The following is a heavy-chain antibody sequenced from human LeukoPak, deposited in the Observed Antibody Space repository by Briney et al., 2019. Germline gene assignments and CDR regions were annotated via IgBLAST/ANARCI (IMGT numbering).Heavy chain of an antibody. Sequence: ASVKVSCKASGGTFSSYTISWVRQAPGQGLEWMGGIIPNFGTPNYAQKFQGRVTITADKSASTAYMELSSLRSEDTAVYYCARVLLTSANWFDPWGQGTLVTVSS. CDR1: GGTFSSYT. D-gene: IGHD2/OR15-2a*01. V-gene: IGHV1-69*06. CDR2: IIPNFGTP. J-gene: IGHJ5*02. CDR3: ARVLLTSANWFDP.